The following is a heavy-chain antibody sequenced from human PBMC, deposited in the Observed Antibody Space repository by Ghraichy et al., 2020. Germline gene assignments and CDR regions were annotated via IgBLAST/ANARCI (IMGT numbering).Heavy chain of an antibody. Sequence: GGSLRLACEASGLTFSSDWMHWVRQAPGKGLVWVSLINSDGSRTSYADSVKGRFTTSRDNAKNTLYLQMISLRAEDTAVYYCARDREYSFDSWGQGTLVTVSS. CDR1: GLTFSSDW. J-gene: IGHJ4*02. CDR3: ARDREYSFDS. CDR2: INSDGSRT. D-gene: IGHD3-10*01. V-gene: IGHV3-74*01.